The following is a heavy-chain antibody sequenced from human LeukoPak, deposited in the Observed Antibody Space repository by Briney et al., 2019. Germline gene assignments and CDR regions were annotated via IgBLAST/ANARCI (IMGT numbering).Heavy chain of an antibody. CDR2: ISGSGGST. V-gene: IGHV3-23*01. J-gene: IGHJ4*02. D-gene: IGHD6-13*01. Sequence: PGGSLRLSCAASGFTFSSYAMSWVRQAPGKGLEWVSAISGSGGSTYYADSVKGRFTISRDNSKNTLYLQMNSLRAEDTAVYYCAKDGPSSSWFSASGDYYFDYWGQGTLVTVSS. CDR1: GFTFSSYA. CDR3: AKDGPSSSWFSASGDYYFDY.